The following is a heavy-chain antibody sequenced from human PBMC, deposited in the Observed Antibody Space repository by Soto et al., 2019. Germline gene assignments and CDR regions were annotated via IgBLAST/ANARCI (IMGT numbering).Heavy chain of an antibody. CDR1: GYIFVNFG. Sequence: QVQLVQSGDEVKKPGASVKVSCKASGYIFVNFGITWVRQAPRQGLEWMGWISPYTGNTHSASKVQGRLTMTTDTSTSTAYMDLGSLTSDDTAVYYCVMVDNYVTPTPQDVWGQGTTVTVSS. CDR2: ISPYTGNT. J-gene: IGHJ6*02. V-gene: IGHV1-18*01. D-gene: IGHD3-16*01. CDR3: VMVDNYVTPTPQDV.